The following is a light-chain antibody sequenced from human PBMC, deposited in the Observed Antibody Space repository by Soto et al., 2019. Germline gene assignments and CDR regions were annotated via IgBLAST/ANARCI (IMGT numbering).Light chain of an antibody. J-gene: IGLJ1*01. CDR3: CSSAPESTYV. CDR2: KGT. CDR1: SDDVGAYNS. V-gene: IGLV2-23*01. Sequence: QSVLAQPASVSGSPGQSITISCTGTSDDVGAYNSVSWYQQLPHKAPQVILYKGTQRPSGVSSRFSGSTSGNAASLTISGLQADDEADYFCCSSAPESTYVVGTGTKVTVL.